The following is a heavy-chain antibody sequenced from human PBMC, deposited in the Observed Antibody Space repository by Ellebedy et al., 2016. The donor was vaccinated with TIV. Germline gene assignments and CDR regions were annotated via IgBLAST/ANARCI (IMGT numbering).Heavy chain of an antibody. Sequence: SETLSLXXDVSGGSFSGYHWSWIRQPPGKGLEWIGEVTHGGITKYNPSLKSRVTISVDTSKNQFSLKLSSGTAADTAVYYCARVKGLGYCTSNNCFYYGMDVWGQGTTVTVSS. CDR3: ARVKGLGYCTSNNCFYYGMDV. V-gene: IGHV4-34*01. CDR2: VTHGGIT. D-gene: IGHD2-2*01. CDR1: GGSFSGYH. J-gene: IGHJ6*02.